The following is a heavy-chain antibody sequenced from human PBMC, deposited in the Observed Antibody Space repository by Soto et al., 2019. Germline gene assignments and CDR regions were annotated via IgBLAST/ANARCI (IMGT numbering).Heavy chain of an antibody. V-gene: IGHV1-69*13. Sequence: SVKVSCKASGGTFSSYGISWVRQAPGQGLEWMGGIIPIFDTPNYAQRFQGRVTIAADESTSTAYMELSSLRSEDTAVYYCASHPYDNSGYYPHYFDYWGQGTLVTVSS. CDR3: ASHPYDNSGYYPHYFDY. J-gene: IGHJ4*02. D-gene: IGHD3-22*01. CDR2: IIPIFDTP. CDR1: GGTFSSYG.